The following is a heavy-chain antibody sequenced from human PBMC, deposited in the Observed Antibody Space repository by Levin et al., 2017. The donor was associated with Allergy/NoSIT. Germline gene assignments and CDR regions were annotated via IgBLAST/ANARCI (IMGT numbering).Heavy chain of an antibody. CDR3: VRDDDDGEYVHANGMDV. D-gene: IGHD4-17*01. J-gene: IGHJ6*01. V-gene: IGHV3-11*06. Sequence: GRFTISRDNAKNSLYLQMNSLKADDTALYYCVRDDDDGEYVHANGMDVWGQGTTVTVSS.